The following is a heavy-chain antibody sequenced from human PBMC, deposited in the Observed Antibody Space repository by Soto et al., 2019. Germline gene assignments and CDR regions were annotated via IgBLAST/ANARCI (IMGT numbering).Heavy chain of an antibody. J-gene: IGHJ4*02. CDR1: GGSISSYY. V-gene: IGHV4-59*01. D-gene: IGHD3-16*01. Sequence: SETLSLTCTVSGGSISSYYWSWIRQPPGKGLEWIGYIYYSGSTNYNPSLKSRITISVDTSKNQFSLKLSSVTAADTAVYYCARDDGGQLDYWGQGTLVTVSS. CDR3: ARDDGGQLDY. CDR2: IYYSGST.